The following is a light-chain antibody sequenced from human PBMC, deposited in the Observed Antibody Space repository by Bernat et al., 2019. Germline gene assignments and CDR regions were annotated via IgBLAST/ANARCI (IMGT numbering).Light chain of an antibody. J-gene: IGLJ3*02. CDR1: SGHSSYI. CDR2: LEGSGSY. Sequence: QPVLTQSSSASASLGSSVKLTCTLTSGHSSYIIAWHQQQPGKAPRYLLKLEGSGSYNKGCGVPDRFSGSSSGADRYLTISHLQSEDEADYYCETWDSNTWVFGGGTKLTVL. V-gene: IGLV4-60*03. CDR3: ETWDSNTWV.